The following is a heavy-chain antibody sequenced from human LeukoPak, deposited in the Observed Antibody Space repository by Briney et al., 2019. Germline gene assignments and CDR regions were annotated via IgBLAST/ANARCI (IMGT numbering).Heavy chain of an antibody. D-gene: IGHD3-16*01. CDR2: IIPIFGAA. V-gene: IGHV1-69*06. CDR3: ASEIGLSGGYYFDY. CDR1: GGTFSSYA. J-gene: IGHJ4*02. Sequence: SVKVSCKASGGTFSSYAISWVRQAPGQGLEWMGGIIPIFGAANYAQKFQGRVTITADKSTSTAYMELSSLRSEDTAVYYCASEIGLSGGYYFDYWGQGTLVTVSS.